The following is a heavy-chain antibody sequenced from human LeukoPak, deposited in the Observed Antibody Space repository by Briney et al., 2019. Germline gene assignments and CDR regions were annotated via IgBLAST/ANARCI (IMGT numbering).Heavy chain of an antibody. Sequence: GGSLRLSCAASGFTFSSYGMHWVRQAPGKGLEWVAVIWYDGGNKYYADSVKGRFTISRDNSKNTLYLQMNSLRAEDTAVYYCARPVGSSGYYSPPGWVDYWGQGTLVTVSS. J-gene: IGHJ4*02. V-gene: IGHV3-33*01. CDR1: GFTFSSYG. D-gene: IGHD3-22*01. CDR2: IWYDGGNK. CDR3: ARPVGSSGYYSPPGWVDY.